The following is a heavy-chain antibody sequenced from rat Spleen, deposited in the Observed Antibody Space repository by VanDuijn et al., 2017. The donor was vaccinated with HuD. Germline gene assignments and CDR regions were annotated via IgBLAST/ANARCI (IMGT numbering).Heavy chain of an antibody. CDR1: GFTFSNYG. D-gene: IGHD5-1*01. CDR2: INYDGTNI. J-gene: IGHJ2*01. Sequence: EVQLVESGGGLVQPGRSLKLSCAASGFTFSNYGMAWVCQAPATGLEWVASINYDGTNIHYRDSVKGRFTVSRDNAKSSLYLQMGSLRSEDSATYYCTNWGHWGQGVMVTVSS. CDR3: TNWGH. V-gene: IGHV5-20*01.